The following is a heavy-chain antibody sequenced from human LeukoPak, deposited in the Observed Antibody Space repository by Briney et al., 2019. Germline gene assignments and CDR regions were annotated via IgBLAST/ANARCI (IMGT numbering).Heavy chain of an antibody. D-gene: IGHD2-21*02. Sequence: ASVKVSCKASGYTFTSYAMNWVRQAPGQGLEWMGWINTNTGNPTYAQGFTGRFVFSLDTSVSTAYLQISSLKAEDTAVYYCAREACGDCCPEPDYWGQGTLVTVSS. CDR2: INTNTGNP. V-gene: IGHV7-4-1*02. J-gene: IGHJ4*02. CDR3: AREACGDCCPEPDY. CDR1: GYTFTSYA.